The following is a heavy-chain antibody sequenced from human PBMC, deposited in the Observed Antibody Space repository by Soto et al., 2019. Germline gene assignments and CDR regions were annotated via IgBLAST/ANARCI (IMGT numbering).Heavy chain of an antibody. J-gene: IGHJ5*02. D-gene: IGHD3-10*01. V-gene: IGHV3-48*01. Sequence: GGSLRLSCAASGGTFSSYSMNWGRQAPGKGLEWVSYISSSSSTIHYADSVKGRFTISRDNAKNSLYLQMNSLRAEDTAVYYCARDRSTMVRGVIIPHNWFDPWGQGTLVTVSS. CDR2: ISSSSSTI. CDR3: ARDRSTMVRGVIIPHNWFDP. CDR1: GGTFSSYS.